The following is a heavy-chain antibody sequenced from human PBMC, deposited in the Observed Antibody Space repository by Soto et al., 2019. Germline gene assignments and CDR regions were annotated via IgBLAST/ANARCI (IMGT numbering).Heavy chain of an antibody. CDR2: IWFDGSNE. CDR3: ARDVRAAARSLGTLDV. V-gene: IGHV3-33*01. D-gene: IGHD6-13*01. Sequence: PGGSLRLSCAASGFRFSNHGMHWVRQAPGKGLEWVAAIWFDGSNEYYADSVKGRFTISRDNSKNTLNLQVTNVRAEDTSLYYCARDVRAAARSLGTLDVWGQGTAVTVSS. J-gene: IGHJ6*02. CDR1: GFRFSNHG.